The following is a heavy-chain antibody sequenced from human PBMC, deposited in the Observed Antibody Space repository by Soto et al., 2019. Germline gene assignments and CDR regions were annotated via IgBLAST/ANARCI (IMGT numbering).Heavy chain of an antibody. CDR1: GGSISSYS. CDR2: IYSIGNT. Sequence: PSETLSLTCTVSGGSISSYSWNWIRQPPGKGLEWIGSIYSIGNTYYNPSLKSGVTISADTSKNQFSLKLSSVTAADTAVYYCAREVPRSSWNHYDASDIWGQGTMVTVSS. CDR3: AREVPRSSWNHYDASDI. J-gene: IGHJ3*02. V-gene: IGHV4-4*08. D-gene: IGHD6-13*01.